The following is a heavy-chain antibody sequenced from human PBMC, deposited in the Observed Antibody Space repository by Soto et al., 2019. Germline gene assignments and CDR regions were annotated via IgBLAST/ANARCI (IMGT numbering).Heavy chain of an antibody. Sequence: GASVKVSCKASGGTFSSYAISWVRQAPGQGLEWMGGIIPIFGTANYAQKFQGRVTITADESTSTAYMELSSLRSEDTAVYYCARESIARGRSGFDAFDIWGQGTMVTVSS. D-gene: IGHD5-12*01. CDR2: IIPIFGTA. CDR3: ARESIARGRSGFDAFDI. V-gene: IGHV1-69*13. J-gene: IGHJ3*02. CDR1: GGTFSSYA.